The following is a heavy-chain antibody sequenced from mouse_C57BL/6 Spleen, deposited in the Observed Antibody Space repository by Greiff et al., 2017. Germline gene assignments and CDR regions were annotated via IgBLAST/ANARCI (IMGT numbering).Heavy chain of an antibody. Sequence: DVKLQESGAELVRPGASVKLSCTASGFNIKDDYMHWVKQRPEQGLEWIGWIDPENGDTEYASKFQGKATITADTSSNTAYLQLSSLTSEDTAVYYCTTTYYSNVAYWGQGTLVTVSA. J-gene: IGHJ3*01. CDR2: IDPENGDT. V-gene: IGHV14-4*01. D-gene: IGHD2-5*01. CDR1: GFNIKDDY. CDR3: TTTYYSNVAY.